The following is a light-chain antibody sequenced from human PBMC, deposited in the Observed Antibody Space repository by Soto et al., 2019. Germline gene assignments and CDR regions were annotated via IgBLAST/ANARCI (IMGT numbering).Light chain of an antibody. CDR1: SSNIGNNY. CDR3: ATWDSSLSAVV. J-gene: IGLJ2*01. Sequence: QSALTQPPSVSAAPGQKVTISCSGSSSNIGNNYVSSYQQLPGTAPRLLIYDNNKRPSGIPDRFSGSKSGTSATLGITGLQTGDEADYYCATWDSSLSAVVFGGGTKLTVL. CDR2: DNN. V-gene: IGLV1-51*01.